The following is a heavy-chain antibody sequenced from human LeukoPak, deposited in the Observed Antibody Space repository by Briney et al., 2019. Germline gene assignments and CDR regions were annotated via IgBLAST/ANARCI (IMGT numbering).Heavy chain of an antibody. CDR2: IYYSGST. CDR3: ARRIPAYDFWSGYYRYAFDI. D-gene: IGHD3-3*01. J-gene: IGHJ3*02. CDR1: GGSISSSSYY. Sequence: SETLSLTCTVSGGSISSSSYYWGWIRQPPGKGLGWIGSIYYSGSTYYNPSLKSRVTISVDTSKNQFSLKLSSVTAADTAVYYCARRIPAYDFWSGYYRYAFDIWGQGTMVTVSS. V-gene: IGHV4-39*01.